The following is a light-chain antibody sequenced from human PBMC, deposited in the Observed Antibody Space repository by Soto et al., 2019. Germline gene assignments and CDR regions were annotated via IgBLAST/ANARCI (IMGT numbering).Light chain of an antibody. CDR1: QSVSSY. V-gene: IGKV3-11*01. CDR3: QQRSDWPWT. Sequence: EIVLTHSPATLSLSPWERATLSCRASQSVSSYLAWYQQKPGQAPRLLMYEASTRATGIPARFSGGGSGTDFTLTISSLEPEDFAVYYCQQRSDWPWTFGQGTKVDIK. CDR2: EAS. J-gene: IGKJ1*01.